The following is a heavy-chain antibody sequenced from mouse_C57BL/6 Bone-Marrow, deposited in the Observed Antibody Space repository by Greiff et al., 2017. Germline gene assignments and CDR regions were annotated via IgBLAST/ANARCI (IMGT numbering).Heavy chain of an antibody. CDR3: ARDKGRGFDY. CDR2: ISYDGSN. V-gene: IGHV3-6*01. D-gene: IGHD3-3*01. Sequence: EVQLQESGPGLVKPSQSLSLTCSVTGYSITSGYYWNWIRQFPGNKLEWRGYISYDGSNNYNPSLKNRISITRDTSKNQFFLKLNSVTTEDTATYYCARDKGRGFDYWGQGTTLTVSS. J-gene: IGHJ2*01. CDR1: GYSITSGYY.